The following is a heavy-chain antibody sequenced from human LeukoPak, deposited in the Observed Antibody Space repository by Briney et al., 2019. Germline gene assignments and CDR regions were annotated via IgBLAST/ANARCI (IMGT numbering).Heavy chain of an antibody. Sequence: SETLSLTCADYGGSLIGYYWSGIRQPPGKGLEWIGEINHSGSTNYNPSLKSRVTISVDTSKNQFSLKFYCARGQGATVPQVGKNWFDPWGQGTRVTVSS. CDR2: INHSGST. CDR1: GGSLIGYY. V-gene: IGHV4-34*01. J-gene: IGHJ5*02. CDR3: GKNWFDP. D-gene: IGHD1-26*01.